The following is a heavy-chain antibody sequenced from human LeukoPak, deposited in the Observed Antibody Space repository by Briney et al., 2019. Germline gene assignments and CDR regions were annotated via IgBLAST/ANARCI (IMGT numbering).Heavy chain of an antibody. CDR3: ARGRLNY. V-gene: IGHV3-7*01. Sequence: GGSLRLSCAASGFTFSNYWMTWVRQTPGEGLEWMAIIKQDGSEKYYVDSVKGRFTISRDNAKNSLYLQMNSLSAEDTAVYYCARGRLNYWGQGTLVTVSS. J-gene: IGHJ4*02. CDR1: GFTFSNYW. CDR2: IKQDGSEK. D-gene: IGHD5-12*01.